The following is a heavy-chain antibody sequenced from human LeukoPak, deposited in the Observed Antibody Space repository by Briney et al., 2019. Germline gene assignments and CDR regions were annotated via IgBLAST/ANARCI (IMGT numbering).Heavy chain of an antibody. CDR2: ISAYTGNT. J-gene: IGHJ5*02. CDR3: ARDERIHLAGSYWFDP. D-gene: IGHD3-10*01. CDR1: GYTFTSYG. Sequence: ASVKVSCKASGYTFTSYGISWVRQAPGQGLEWMGWISAYTGNTNYAQKLQGRVTMTTDTSTSTGYMELRSLRSDDTAVYYCARDERIHLAGSYWFDPWGQGTLVTVSS. V-gene: IGHV1-18*01.